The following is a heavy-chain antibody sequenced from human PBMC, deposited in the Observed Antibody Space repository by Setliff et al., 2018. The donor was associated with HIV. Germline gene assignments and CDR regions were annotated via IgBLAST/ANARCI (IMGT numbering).Heavy chain of an antibody. CDR3: ARETSESDVYLDS. J-gene: IGHJ4*02. CDR2: LNHSGNI. CDR1: GETFNGYF. V-gene: IGHV4-34*01. Sequence: ETLSLTCAVYGETFNGYFWTWIRQSPGKGLEWIGELNHSGNINQNPPLRSGFTLSVDTSKNQFSLRLSSVTAADTAIYFCARETSESDVYLDSWGQGALVTVSS.